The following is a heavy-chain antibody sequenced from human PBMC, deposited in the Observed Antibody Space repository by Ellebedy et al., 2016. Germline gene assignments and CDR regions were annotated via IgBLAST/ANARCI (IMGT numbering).Heavy chain of an antibody. Sequence: SETLSLXXAVYGGSFSGYYWSWIRQPPGKGLEWIGEINHSGSTNYNPSLKSRVTISVDTSKNQFSLKLSSVTAADTAVYYCARGGVVVPAALMDYWGQGTLVTVSS. CDR2: INHSGST. CDR1: GGSFSGYY. CDR3: ARGGVVVPAALMDY. D-gene: IGHD2-2*01. J-gene: IGHJ4*02. V-gene: IGHV4-34*01.